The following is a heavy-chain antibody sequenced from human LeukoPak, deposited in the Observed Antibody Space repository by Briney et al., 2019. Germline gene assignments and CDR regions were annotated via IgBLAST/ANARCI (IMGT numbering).Heavy chain of an antibody. CDR2: IYSGGST. CDR1: GFTVSSNY. Sequence: GGSLRLSCAASGFTVSSNYMSWVRQAPGKGLEWISVIYSGGSTYYADSVKGRFTISGDNSKNTLYLQINSLRAEDTAVYYCARDRHYYGMDVWGQGTTVTVSS. V-gene: IGHV3-66*01. CDR3: ARDRHYYGMDV. J-gene: IGHJ6*02.